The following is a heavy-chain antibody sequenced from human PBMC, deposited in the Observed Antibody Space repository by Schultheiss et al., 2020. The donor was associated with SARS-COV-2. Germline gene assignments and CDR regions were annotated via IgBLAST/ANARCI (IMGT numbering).Heavy chain of an antibody. Sequence: SETLSLTCTVSGGSVSSGSYSWTWIRQPPGKGLEWIGYIYYSGSTYYNPSLKSRVTISVDTSKNQFSLKLSSVTAADTAVYYCAREKYYYDSSGYRFDYWGQGTLVTVSS. CDR1: GGSVSSGSYS. D-gene: IGHD3-22*01. CDR3: AREKYYYDSSGYRFDY. V-gene: IGHV4-61*01. J-gene: IGHJ4*02. CDR2: IYYSGST.